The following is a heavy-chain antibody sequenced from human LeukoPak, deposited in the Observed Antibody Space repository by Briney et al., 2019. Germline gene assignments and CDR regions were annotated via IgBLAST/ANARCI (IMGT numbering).Heavy chain of an antibody. V-gene: IGHV4-59*01. J-gene: IGHJ4*02. CDR2: IYYSGST. D-gene: IGHD6-25*01. CDR1: GGSISSYY. Sequence: SETLSLTCTVSGGSISSYYWSWIRQPPGRGLEWIGYIYYSGSTNYNPSLKSRVTISVDTSKNQFSLKLSSVTAADTAVYYCARSAAGNYFDYWGQGTLVTVSS. CDR3: ARSAAGNYFDY.